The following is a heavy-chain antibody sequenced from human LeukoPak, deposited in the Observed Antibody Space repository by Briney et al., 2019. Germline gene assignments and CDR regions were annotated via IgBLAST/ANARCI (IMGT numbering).Heavy chain of an antibody. J-gene: IGHJ6*03. V-gene: IGHV3-23*01. CDR3: ARSLRPFTSTGCSLYHHMEG. CDR2: ISGSGDET. CDR1: GFSLSSYA. D-gene: IGHD2-2*01. Sequence: GGSLRLSCAASGFSLSSYAMSWVRQAPGKGLEWLSSISGSGDETYIADSVKGRFTISRDNSKKTLFLQMTSLKDGDTAVYYCARSLRPFTSTGCSLYHHMEGLGKRTTVTVSS.